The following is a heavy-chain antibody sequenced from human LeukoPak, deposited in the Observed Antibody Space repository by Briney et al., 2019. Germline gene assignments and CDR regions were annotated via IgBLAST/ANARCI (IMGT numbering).Heavy chain of an antibody. J-gene: IGHJ4*02. D-gene: IGHD3-22*01. V-gene: IGHV3-7*01. Sequence: GGSLRLSCAASGFTFNNYWMSWVRQAPGMGLEWVANINQDGNEKYYVDSVKGRFSIFRDNAKTSLYLQMNSLRADDTAVYYCARDGALYDSRRGYYYTEDDYWGQGTLVTVSS. CDR3: ARDGALYDSRRGYYYTEDDY. CDR1: GFTFNNYW. CDR2: INQDGNEK.